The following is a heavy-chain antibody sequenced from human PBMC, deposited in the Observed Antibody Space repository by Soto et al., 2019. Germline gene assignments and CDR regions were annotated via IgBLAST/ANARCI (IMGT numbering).Heavy chain of an antibody. J-gene: IGHJ6*03. V-gene: IGHV3-23*01. CDR3: AKSNPYDFWSGYPRWDYYYYMDV. CDR2: ISGSGGST. Sequence: SLRLSCAASGFTFSSYAMSWVRQAPGKGLEWVSAISGSGGSTYYADSVKGRFTISRDNSKNTLYLQMNSLRAEDTAVYYCAKSNPYDFWSGYPRWDYYYYMDVWGKGTTVTVSS. CDR1: GFTFSSYA. D-gene: IGHD3-3*01.